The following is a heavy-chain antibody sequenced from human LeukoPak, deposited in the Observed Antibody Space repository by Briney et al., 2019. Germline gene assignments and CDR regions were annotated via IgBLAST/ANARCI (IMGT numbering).Heavy chain of an antibody. CDR2: IYYSGST. V-gene: IGHV4-39*01. CDR3: ARHLRSGWYDY. D-gene: IGHD6-19*01. J-gene: IGHJ4*02. CDR1: GGSISSSSYY. Sequence: PSETLSLTCTVSGGSISSSSYYWSWIRQPPGKGLEWIGSIYYSGSTYYNPSLKSRVTISVDTSKNQFSLKLSSVTAADTAVYYCARHLRSGWYDYWGQGTLVTVSS.